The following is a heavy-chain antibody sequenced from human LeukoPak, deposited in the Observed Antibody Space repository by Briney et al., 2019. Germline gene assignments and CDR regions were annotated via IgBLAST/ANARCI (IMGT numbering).Heavy chain of an antibody. CDR3: AKLVETTNY. CDR1: GFTFSNYA. CDR2: INAGGINT. J-gene: IGHJ4*02. V-gene: IGHV3-23*01. Sequence: GGSLRLSCAASGFTFSNYAMIWVRQAPGKGLGWVSAINAGGINTYYADSVKGRFTISRDNSKNTLYLQMNSMRAEDTAVYYCAKLVETTNYWGQGTLVTVSS. D-gene: IGHD1-26*01.